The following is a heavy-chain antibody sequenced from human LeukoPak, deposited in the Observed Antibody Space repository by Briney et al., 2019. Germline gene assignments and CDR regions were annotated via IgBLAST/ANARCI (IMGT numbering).Heavy chain of an antibody. CDR1: GFTFSNYG. V-gene: IGHV3-23*01. J-gene: IGHJ4*02. Sequence: PGGSLRLSCAASGFTFSNYGMRWVRQAPGKGLEWVSAISGSGGTTYYADSVKGRFTISRDNSKKTMYLQMKSLRAEDTAVYYCARRAGAYSHPYDYWGQGTLVTASS. D-gene: IGHD4/OR15-4a*01. CDR2: ISGSGGTT. CDR3: ARRAGAYSHPYDY.